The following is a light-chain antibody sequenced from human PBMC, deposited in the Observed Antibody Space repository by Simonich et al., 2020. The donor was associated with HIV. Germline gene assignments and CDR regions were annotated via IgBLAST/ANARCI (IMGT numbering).Light chain of an antibody. V-gene: IGKV3-15*01. J-gene: IGKJ3*01. CDR2: DAS. Sequence: EIVMTQSPATLSVSPGESATLSCRASQSVSRHLAWYQQKPGQSPRLLIYDASNRAAGSPARFSGRGSGTEFTLTISSMQSEDLAVYYCHQYNKWPPGFTFGPGTKVDIK. CDR3: HQYNKWPPGFT. CDR1: QSVSRH.